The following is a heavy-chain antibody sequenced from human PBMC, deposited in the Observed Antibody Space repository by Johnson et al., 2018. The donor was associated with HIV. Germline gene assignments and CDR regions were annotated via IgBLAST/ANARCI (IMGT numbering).Heavy chain of an antibody. V-gene: IGHV3-9*01. Sequence: VQLVESGGGVVQPGRSLRLSCAASGFTFDDYAMHWVRQAPGKGLEWVSGISWNSGSIGYADSVKGRFTISRDNAKNSLYLQMNSLRAEDTALYYCARGRDTVVTPVGGAFDIWGQGTMVTVSS. CDR1: GFTFDDYA. CDR2: ISWNSGSI. D-gene: IGHD4-23*01. CDR3: ARGRDTVVTPVGGAFDI. J-gene: IGHJ3*02.